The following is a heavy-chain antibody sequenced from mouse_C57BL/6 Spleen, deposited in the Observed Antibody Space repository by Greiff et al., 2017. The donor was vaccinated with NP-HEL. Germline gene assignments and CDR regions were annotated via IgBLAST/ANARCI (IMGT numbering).Heavy chain of an antibody. CDR3: ASSSYDYDEYFDV. D-gene: IGHD2-4*01. CDR2: IWSGGRT. CDR1: GFSLPRYG. J-gene: IGHJ1*03. V-gene: IGHV2-2*01. Sequence: VQLQQSGPGLVPPSQSLSLPCTVSGFSLPRYGVPWVRQSPGTGLEWLGVIWSGGRTDYNAAFISRLSISKDNSKSQVFFKMNSLQADDTAIYYCASSSYDYDEYFDVWGTGTTVTVSS.